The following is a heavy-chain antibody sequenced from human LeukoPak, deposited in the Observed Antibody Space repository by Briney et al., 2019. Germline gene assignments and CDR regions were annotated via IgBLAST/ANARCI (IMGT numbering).Heavy chain of an antibody. Sequence: GGPLRLSCAASGFTFSSYGMHWVRQAPGKGLEWVAVIWYDGSNKYYADSVKGRFTISRDNSKNTLYLQMNSLRAEDTAVYYCARDGTYGSGSYFDYWGQGTLVTVSS. CDR2: IWYDGSNK. CDR1: GFTFSSYG. D-gene: IGHD3-10*01. J-gene: IGHJ4*02. CDR3: ARDGTYGSGSYFDY. V-gene: IGHV3-33*01.